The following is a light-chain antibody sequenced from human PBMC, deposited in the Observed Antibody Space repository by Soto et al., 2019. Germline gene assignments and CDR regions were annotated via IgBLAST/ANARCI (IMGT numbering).Light chain of an antibody. CDR2: AVS. CDR1: SSDVGLYDY. Sequence: QSALTQPASVSGSPGQSITISCTGTSSDVGLYDYVSWYQQHPVKAPQLMIYAVSNRPSGVSNRFSASKSGNTASLFISGLQAEDEADYYCSSYTSDSSYVFGSGTKVTVL. CDR3: SSYTSDSSYV. J-gene: IGLJ1*01. V-gene: IGLV2-14*01.